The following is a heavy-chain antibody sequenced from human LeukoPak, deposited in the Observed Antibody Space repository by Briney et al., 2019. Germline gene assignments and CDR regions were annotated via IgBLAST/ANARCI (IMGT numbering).Heavy chain of an antibody. CDR1: GGTFSSYA. CDR2: IIPIFGTA. V-gene: IGHV1-69*13. J-gene: IGHJ3*02. CDR3: AREQMATITDGDAFDI. Sequence: ASVKVSCKASGGTFSSYAISWVRQAPGQGLEWMGGIIPIFGTANYAQKFQGRVTITADESTSTAYMELSSLRSEDTAVYYCAREQMATITDGDAFDIWGQGTMVTVSS. D-gene: IGHD5-24*01.